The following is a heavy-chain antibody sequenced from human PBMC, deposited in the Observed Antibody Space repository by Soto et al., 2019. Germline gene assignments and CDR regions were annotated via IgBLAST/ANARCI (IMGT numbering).Heavy chain of an antibody. CDR1: GASISGNC. CDR2: IYDSGST. CDR3: ARQDYYYYGMDV. J-gene: IGHJ6*02. Sequence: PSETLSLTCTVSGASISGNCRRWIRQPPGKGLEWIGYIYDSGSTNYSPSLQSRVTISVDTSKNQFSLKLSSVTAADTAVYYCARQDYYYYGMDVWGQGTTVT. V-gene: IGHV4-59*08.